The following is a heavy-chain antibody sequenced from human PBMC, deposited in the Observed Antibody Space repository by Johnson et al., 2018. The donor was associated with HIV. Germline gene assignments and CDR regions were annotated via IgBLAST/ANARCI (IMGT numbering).Heavy chain of an antibody. D-gene: IGHD3-10*02. CDR2: ISGSGGST. Sequence: VQLVESGGALVKPGGSLRLSCVASGFTFSNAWLSWVRQAAGEGLEWVSAISGSGGSTYYADSVKGRFTISRDNSKNSLFLQMDSLRAEDTAVYYCARESSDVGDFDIWGHGTMVTVSS. CDR3: ARESSDVGDFDI. J-gene: IGHJ3*02. V-gene: IGHV3-23*04. CDR1: GFTFSNAW.